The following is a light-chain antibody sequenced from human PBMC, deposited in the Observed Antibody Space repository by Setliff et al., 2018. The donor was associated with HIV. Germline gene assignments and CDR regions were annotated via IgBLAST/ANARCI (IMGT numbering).Light chain of an antibody. CDR1: SSDVGTYNY. V-gene: IGLV2-14*03. CDR2: DVN. Sequence: VLTQPASVSGSPGQSITISCTGTSSDVGTYNYVSWYQQHPGKAPKLMVYDVNNRPSGVSNRFSGSKSGNTASLTISGLQAEDEADYYCCSYTSSTPLYVFGTGTKVTVL. J-gene: IGLJ1*01. CDR3: CSYTSSTPLYV.